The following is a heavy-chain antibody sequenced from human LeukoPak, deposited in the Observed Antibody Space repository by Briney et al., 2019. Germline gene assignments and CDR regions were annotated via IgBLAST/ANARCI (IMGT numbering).Heavy chain of an antibody. D-gene: IGHD1-14*01. CDR1: GFTFSSYA. J-gene: IGHJ4*02. CDR2: ISHNAGST. V-gene: IGHV3-64*04. Sequence: SGGSLRLSCLASGFTFSSYAMYWVRQAPGKGLEYVSVISHNAGSTYYADSVKGRFTISRDNSKNTVYLQMNSLRVDDTAVYYCAKNPRTGRYLDYWGQGTLVIVSS. CDR3: AKNPRTGRYLDY.